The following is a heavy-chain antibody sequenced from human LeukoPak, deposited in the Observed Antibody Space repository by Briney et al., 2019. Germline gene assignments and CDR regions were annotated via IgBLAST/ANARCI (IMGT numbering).Heavy chain of an antibody. CDR3: AKDGQGLTYYFDY. CDR1: GFTFSSYG. V-gene: IGHV3-30*18. Sequence: GGSLRLSCAASGFTFSSYGMHWVRQAPGEGLEWVAVISNDGSNKYYADSVKGRFTISRDNSKNTLYLQMNSLRAEDTAVYYCAKDGQGLTYYFDYWGQGTLVTVSS. CDR2: ISNDGSNK. J-gene: IGHJ4*02. D-gene: IGHD3-9*01.